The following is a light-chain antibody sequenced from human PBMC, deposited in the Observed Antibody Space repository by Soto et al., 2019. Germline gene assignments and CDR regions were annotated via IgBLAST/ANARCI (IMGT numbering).Light chain of an antibody. CDR3: CSYTSSSTLPDV. Sequence: QSALTQPASVSGSPGQSITISCTGTSSDVGSYNLVSWYQQHPGKAPKLMIYEGSKRPSGVSNRFSGSKSGNTASLTISGLQAEDEADYYCCSYTSSSTLPDVFGTGTKLTVL. CDR2: EGS. J-gene: IGLJ1*01. CDR1: SSDVGSYNL. V-gene: IGLV2-23*03.